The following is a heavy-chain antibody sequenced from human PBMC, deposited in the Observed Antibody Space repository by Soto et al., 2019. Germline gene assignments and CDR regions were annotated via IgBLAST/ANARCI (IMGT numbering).Heavy chain of an antibody. J-gene: IGHJ4*02. CDR3: ATELELRRYFDY. V-gene: IGHV3-30*04. CDR1: GFTFSSYS. CDR2: ISYDGTNK. Sequence: LRLSFAASGFTFSSYSMHWVRQAPGKGLEWVAVISYDGTNKYYADSVKGRFTISRDNSKNTLYLQMNSLRAEDTAVYYCATELELRRYFDYWGQGTLVTVSS. D-gene: IGHD3-16*01.